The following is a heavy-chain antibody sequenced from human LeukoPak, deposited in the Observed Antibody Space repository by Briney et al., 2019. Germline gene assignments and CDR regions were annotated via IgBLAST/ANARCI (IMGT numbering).Heavy chain of an antibody. Sequence: SETLSLTCTVSGGSISSYYWSWIRQPPGKGLEWIGYIYYSGSTNYNPSLKSRVTISVDTSKNQSSLKLSSVTAADTAVYYCARLTVDTAILFDYWGQGTLVTVSS. D-gene: IGHD5-18*01. J-gene: IGHJ4*02. CDR3: ARLTVDTAILFDY. CDR1: GGSISSYY. CDR2: IYYSGST. V-gene: IGHV4-59*08.